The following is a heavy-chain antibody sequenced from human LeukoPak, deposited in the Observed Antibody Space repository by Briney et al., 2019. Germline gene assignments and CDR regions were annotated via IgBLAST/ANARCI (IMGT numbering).Heavy chain of an antibody. CDR1: GFPFSSYA. Sequence: GGSLRLSCAASGFPFSSYAMHWVRQAPGKGLEWVSAISGSGGSTYYADSVKGRFTISRDNSKNTLYLQMNSLRAEDTAVYYCAKKSSGWYGDYFDYWGQGTLVTVSS. V-gene: IGHV3-23*01. J-gene: IGHJ4*02. CDR2: ISGSGGST. D-gene: IGHD6-19*01. CDR3: AKKSSGWYGDYFDY.